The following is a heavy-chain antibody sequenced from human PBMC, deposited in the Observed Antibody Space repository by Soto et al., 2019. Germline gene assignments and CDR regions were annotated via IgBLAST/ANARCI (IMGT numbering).Heavy chain of an antibody. D-gene: IGHD6-19*01. J-gene: IGHJ6*02. Sequence: PGASLKISCKGSGYSFTSYWSCWGRQMPGKGLEWMGIIYPGDSDTSYSPSFQGQVTISADKSISTAYLQWSSLKASDTAMYYCARIGIAVASAYYYYGMDVWGQGTTVTVSS. CDR3: ARIGIAVASAYYYYGMDV. CDR1: GYSFTSYW. CDR2: IYPGDSDT. V-gene: IGHV5-51*01.